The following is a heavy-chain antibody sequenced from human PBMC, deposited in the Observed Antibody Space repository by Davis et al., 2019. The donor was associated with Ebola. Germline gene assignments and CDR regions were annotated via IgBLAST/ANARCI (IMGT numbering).Heavy chain of an antibody. CDR3: TADVIPATTRGVYYYYYYMDV. Sequence: GESLKISCAASGFTFSKYAMNWVRQAPGKGLEWVGRIKGKTDGGTTDYAAPVRGRFTISRDDSKNMLYLQMNSLKTEDTAIYYCTADVIPATTRGVYYYYYYMDVWGEGTTVAVSS. D-gene: IGHD2-2*01. CDR2: IKGKTDGGTT. V-gene: IGHV3-15*01. J-gene: IGHJ6*03. CDR1: GFTFSKYA.